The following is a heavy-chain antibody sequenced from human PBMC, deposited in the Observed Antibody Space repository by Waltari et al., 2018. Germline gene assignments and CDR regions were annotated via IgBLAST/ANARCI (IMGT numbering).Heavy chain of an antibody. D-gene: IGHD5-12*01. V-gene: IGHV3-23*04. Sequence: EVQLVESGGGLVQPGGSLRLSCAASGFTFRSYDMRWVRQAPGRGLEWVSSISGSDGRTNYADSAKGRFTISRDNVKNTLFLQMNSLRADDAAVYYCAKDLGGFSGSHWYFDLWGRGTLVTVSS. J-gene: IGHJ2*01. CDR3: AKDLGGFSGSHWYFDL. CDR1: GFTFRSYD. CDR2: ISGSDGRT.